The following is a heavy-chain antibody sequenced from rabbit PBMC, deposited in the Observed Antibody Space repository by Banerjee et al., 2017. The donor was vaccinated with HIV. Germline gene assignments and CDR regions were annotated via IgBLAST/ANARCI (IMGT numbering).Heavy chain of an antibody. CDR3: ARESDYGSYGYVFNL. CDR2: IYTGSGGNT. J-gene: IGHJ4*01. D-gene: IGHD6-1*01. Sequence: QEQLEESGGDLVKPEGSLTLTCTASGFSFSGGYWICWVRQAPGKGLGWIACIYTGSGGNTYYASWANGRFTISKTSSTTVTLQMTSLTAADTATYFCARESDYGSYGYVFNLWGPGTLVTV. CDR1: GFSFSGGYW. V-gene: IGHV1S45*01.